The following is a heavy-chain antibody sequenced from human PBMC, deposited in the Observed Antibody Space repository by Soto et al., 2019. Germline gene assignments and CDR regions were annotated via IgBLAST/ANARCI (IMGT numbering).Heavy chain of an antibody. D-gene: IGHD3-9*01. V-gene: IGHV1-2*02. CDR2: VNPKRGDA. J-gene: IGHJ2*01. Sequence: QVVLVQSGAEVTKPGDSVKVSCKSSGYKFTEYYIHWVRQAPGQGPEWMGWVNPKRGDAVYAQKFRGGVTMTRDTATTPAYLEVNRLKPDDTDVYFCARDPGLPGRYWYFDLWGRGTLVTVSS. CDR1: GYKFTEYY. CDR3: ARDPGLPGRYWYFDL.